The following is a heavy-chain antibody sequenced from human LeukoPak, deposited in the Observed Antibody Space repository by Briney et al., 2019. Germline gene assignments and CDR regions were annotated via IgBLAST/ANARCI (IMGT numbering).Heavy chain of an antibody. D-gene: IGHD3-22*01. CDR3: ARGTHYYDSSGLLGDY. Sequence: GASVKVSCKASGGTFSSYAISWVRQAPGQGLEWMGIINPSGGSTSYAQKFQGRVTMTRDTSTSTVYMELSSLRSEDTAVYYCARGTHYYDSSGLLGDYWGQGTLVTVSS. CDR2: INPSGGST. J-gene: IGHJ4*02. V-gene: IGHV1-46*01. CDR1: GGTFSSYA.